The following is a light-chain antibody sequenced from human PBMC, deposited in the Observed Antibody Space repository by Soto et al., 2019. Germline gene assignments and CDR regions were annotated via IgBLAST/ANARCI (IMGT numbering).Light chain of an antibody. Sequence: DIQMTQSPSSLSASVGDRVTITCRASQTISSYLNWYHQKTGKTPQLLIYGASSLQSGATTRFSGSGSGTHFTLTISSLQPEDFATYYCQQSYTTPYTFGQGTKLEIK. CDR1: QTISSY. CDR3: QQSYTTPYT. V-gene: IGKV1-39*01. CDR2: GAS. J-gene: IGKJ2*01.